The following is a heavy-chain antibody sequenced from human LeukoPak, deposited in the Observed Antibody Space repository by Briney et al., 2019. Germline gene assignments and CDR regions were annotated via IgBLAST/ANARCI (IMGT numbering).Heavy chain of an antibody. CDR2: ISDDGINK. Sequence: GGSLRLSCAASGFTFSSYAMHWVRQAPGKGLEWVAVISDDGINKYYADPVKGRFTISRDNSKNTLYLEMSSLRAEDTAVYYCASVDDLDAFAMWGQGTMVIVFS. CDR1: GFTFSSYA. V-gene: IGHV3-30*04. J-gene: IGHJ3*02. CDR3: ASVDDLDAFAM. D-gene: IGHD5-12*01.